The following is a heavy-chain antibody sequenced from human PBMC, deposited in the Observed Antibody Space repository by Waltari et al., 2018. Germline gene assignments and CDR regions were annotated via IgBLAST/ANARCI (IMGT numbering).Heavy chain of an antibody. CDR2: IYWNDDK. D-gene: IGHD2-15*01. V-gene: IGHV2-5*01. CDR1: GFSLSTSGVG. J-gene: IGHJ4*02. Sequence: QITLKESGPTLVKPTQTLTLTCTFSGFSLSTSGVGVGWIRQPPGKALAWLALIYWNDDKRYSPSMKSRLTITKDTSKNQVVLTMTNMDPVDTATYYCAHRRVAFDYWGQGTLVTVSS. CDR3: AHRRVAFDY.